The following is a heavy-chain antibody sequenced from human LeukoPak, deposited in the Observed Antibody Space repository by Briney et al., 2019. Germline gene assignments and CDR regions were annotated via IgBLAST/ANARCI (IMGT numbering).Heavy chain of an antibody. V-gene: IGHV4-4*07. J-gene: IGHJ4*02. CDR2: IYTSGST. D-gene: IGHD3-9*01. Sequence: SETLSLTCTVSGGSISSYYWSWIRQPAGKGLEWIGRIYTSGSTNYNPSLKSRVTISVDKSKNHFSLKLSSVTAADTAVYYCARDSLDMLTGYFDYWGQGTLVTVSS. CDR3: ARDSLDMLTGYFDY. CDR1: GGSISSYY.